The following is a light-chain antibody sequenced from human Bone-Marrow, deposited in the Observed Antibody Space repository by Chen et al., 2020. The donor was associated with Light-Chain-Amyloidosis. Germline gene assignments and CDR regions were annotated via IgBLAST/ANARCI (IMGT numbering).Light chain of an antibody. J-gene: IGKJ2*01. CDR1: QRISTW. V-gene: IGKV1-5*01. CDR3: QQYNSYPMYT. CDR2: DAS. Sequence: DIQMTQSPSTLSASVGDRVTITCRASQRISTWLAWYQQKPGKAPKLLIYDASSLESGVPSWFSGRGSGTEFTLTISSLQPDDFATYYCQQYNSYPMYTFGQGTKLEIK.